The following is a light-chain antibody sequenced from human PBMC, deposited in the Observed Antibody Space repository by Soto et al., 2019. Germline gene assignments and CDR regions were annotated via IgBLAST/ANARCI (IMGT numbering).Light chain of an antibody. Sequence: DIQMTQSPSSLSASVGDRVTITCRASQSISSFLNWYQQKPGKAPKLLIYAASSLQSGVPSRFSGGGSGTDFSLTISSRQPADFATYYCQQSYSTPPWTFGQGTKVEIK. CDR2: AAS. CDR1: QSISSF. V-gene: IGKV1-39*01. J-gene: IGKJ1*01. CDR3: QQSYSTPPWT.